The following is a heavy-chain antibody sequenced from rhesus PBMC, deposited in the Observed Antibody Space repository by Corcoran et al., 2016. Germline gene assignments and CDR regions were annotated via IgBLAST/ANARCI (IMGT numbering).Heavy chain of an antibody. D-gene: IGHD3-34*01. V-gene: IGHV3-136*01. Sequence: EVQLVESGGGLVQPGGSLRLSCAASGFTFSSYDMSWVRQAPGKGLEWVSYISYTDKTIYSAEPVKGRFTISRATAKTSLSLPMSSLRAEDTAVYYCTYYSTEVIVPFNYWGQGVLVTVSS. J-gene: IGHJ4*01. CDR1: GFTFSSYD. CDR3: TYYSTEVIVPFNY. CDR2: ISYTDKTI.